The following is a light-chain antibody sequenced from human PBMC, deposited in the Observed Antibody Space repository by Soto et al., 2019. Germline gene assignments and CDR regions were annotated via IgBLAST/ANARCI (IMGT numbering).Light chain of an antibody. V-gene: IGKV1-39*01. CDR3: QKSYSTPTWT. CDR2: AAS. Sequence: DIQMTQSPSSLSASVGDRVTITCRASQSISSYLNWYQQKPGKAPKLLIYAASSLQSGVPSRFSGSGSGTDFTLTISSLQPEDFATYYCQKSYSTPTWTFGQGNKVDIK. CDR1: QSISSY. J-gene: IGKJ1*01.